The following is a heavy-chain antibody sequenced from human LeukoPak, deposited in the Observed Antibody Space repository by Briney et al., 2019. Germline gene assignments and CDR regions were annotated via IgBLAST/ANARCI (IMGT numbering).Heavy chain of an antibody. V-gene: IGHV3-30*18. J-gene: IGHJ6*02. CDR1: GFAFSSYG. CDR3: AKDDV. Sequence: GRSLRLSCAASGFAFSSYGMHWVRQAPGKGLEWVAVISYDGSNKYYADSVKGRFTISRDNSKNTLYLQMNSLRAEDRAVYYCAKDDVWGQGTTVTVSS. CDR2: ISYDGSNK.